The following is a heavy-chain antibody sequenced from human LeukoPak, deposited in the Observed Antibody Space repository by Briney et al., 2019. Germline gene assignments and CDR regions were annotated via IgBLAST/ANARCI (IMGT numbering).Heavy chain of an antibody. CDR1: GGSISSYY. CDR3: ARQSRGAAAGNAY. Sequence: SETLSLTCSVSGGSISSYYWSWIRQPPGKGLEWIGYVYYSGSTNYNPYSGSTNYNPSLKSRVTISVDASKNQFSLQLFSVTAADTAVYYCARQSRGAAAGNAYWGQGTLVTVSS. J-gene: IGHJ4*02. D-gene: IGHD6-13*01. V-gene: IGHV4-59*08. CDR2: VYYSGSTNYNPYSGST.